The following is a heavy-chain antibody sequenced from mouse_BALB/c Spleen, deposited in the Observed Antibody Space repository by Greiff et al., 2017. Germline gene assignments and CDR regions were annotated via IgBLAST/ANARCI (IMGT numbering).Heavy chain of an antibody. Sequence: EVQLVDSGPGLVKPSQSLSLTCSVTGYSITSGYYWNWIRQFPGNKLEWMGYISYDGSNNYNPSLKNRISITRDTSKNQFFLKLNSVTTEDTATYYCAREGDSFAYWGQGTLVTVSA. CDR2: ISYDGSN. CDR3: AREGDSFAY. CDR1: GYSITSGYY. J-gene: IGHJ3*01. D-gene: IGHD3-3*01. V-gene: IGHV3-6*02.